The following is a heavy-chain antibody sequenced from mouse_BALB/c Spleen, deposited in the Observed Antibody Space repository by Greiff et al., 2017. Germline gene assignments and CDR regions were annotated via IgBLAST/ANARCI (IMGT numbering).Heavy chain of an antibody. CDR1: GYSITSDYA. CDR3: ARCGNYSWFAY. J-gene: IGHJ3*01. V-gene: IGHV3-2*02. D-gene: IGHD2-1*01. CDR2: ISYSGST. Sequence: EVKLLESGPGLVKPSQSLSLTCTVTGYSITSDYAWNWIRQFPGNKLEWMGYISYSGSTSYNPSLKSRISITRDTSKNQFFLQLNSVTTEDTATYYCARCGNYSWFAYWGQGTLVTVSA.